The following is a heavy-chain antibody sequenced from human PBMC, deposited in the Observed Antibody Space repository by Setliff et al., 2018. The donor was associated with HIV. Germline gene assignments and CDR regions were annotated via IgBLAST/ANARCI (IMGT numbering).Heavy chain of an antibody. CDR1: GGSISSYY. D-gene: IGHD3-22*01. V-gene: IGHV4-34*01. J-gene: IGHJ4*02. CDR3: ARGTLYYYDTGGYSYFDY. CDR2: INHSGST. Sequence: PSETLSLTCTVSGGSISSYYWSWIRQPPGKGLEWIGEINHSGSTNYNPSLKSRVTISVDTSKNQISLKLSSVTAADTAVFYCARGTLYYYDTGGYSYFDYWGQGTLVTVSS.